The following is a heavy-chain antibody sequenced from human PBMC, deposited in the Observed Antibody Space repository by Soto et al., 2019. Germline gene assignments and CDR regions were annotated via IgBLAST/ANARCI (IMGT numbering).Heavy chain of an antibody. Sequence: QVQLVQSGAEVKKPGASVKVSCKASGYTFTSYGISWVRQAPGQGLEWMGWISAYNGNTNYAQKLQGRVTMTTDTSTSTAYVELRSLRSDDTAVYYCARAPDYDDFWSGYYTNFDYWGQGTLVTVSS. CDR1: GYTFTSYG. D-gene: IGHD3-3*01. CDR3: ARAPDYDDFWSGYYTNFDY. CDR2: ISAYNGNT. V-gene: IGHV1-18*01. J-gene: IGHJ4*02.